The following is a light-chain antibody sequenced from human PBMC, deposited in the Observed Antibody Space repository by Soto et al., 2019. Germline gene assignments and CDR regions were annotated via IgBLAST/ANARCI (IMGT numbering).Light chain of an antibody. J-gene: IGKJ5*01. V-gene: IGKV3-20*01. CDR1: QSVSSN. Sequence: IVVPHSPATLSVSPGERATLSCRASQSVSSNLAWYQQKPGQAPRLLIYGASSRATGIPNRFSGSGSGTDFTLTISRLEPEDFALYYCQHYVERSPITFGQGTRLEIK. CDR2: GAS. CDR3: QHYVERSPIT.